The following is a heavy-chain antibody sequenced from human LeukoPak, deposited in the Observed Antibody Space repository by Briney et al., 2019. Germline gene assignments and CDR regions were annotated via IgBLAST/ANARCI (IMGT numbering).Heavy chain of an antibody. J-gene: IGHJ4*02. CDR3: ARSREGSYPYDFDD. D-gene: IGHD3-16*02. CDR1: GFTFSSYW. Sequence: GGSLRLSCAASGFTFSSYWMSWVRQAPGKGLEWVANIKQDGSENYYVDSVKGRFTISRDNAKNSLYLQMNSLRAEDTAVYYCARSREGSYPYDFDDWGQGTLVTVSS. V-gene: IGHV3-7*01. CDR2: IKQDGSEN.